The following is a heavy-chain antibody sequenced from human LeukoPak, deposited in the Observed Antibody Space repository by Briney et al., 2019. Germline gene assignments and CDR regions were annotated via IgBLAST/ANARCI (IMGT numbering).Heavy chain of an antibody. Sequence: PETLSLTCTVSGGSISSYYWSWIRQPPGKGLEWIGYIYYSGSTNYNPSLKSRVTISVDTSKNQFSLKLSSVTAADTAVYYCARDIDYYDSSGYYLGAFDIWGQGTMVTVSS. D-gene: IGHD3-22*01. CDR1: GGSISSYY. V-gene: IGHV4-59*01. CDR3: ARDIDYYDSSGYYLGAFDI. CDR2: IYYSGST. J-gene: IGHJ3*02.